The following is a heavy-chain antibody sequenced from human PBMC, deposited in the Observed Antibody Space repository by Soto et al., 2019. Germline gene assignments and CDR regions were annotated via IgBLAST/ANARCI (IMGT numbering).Heavy chain of an antibody. V-gene: IGHV1-46*03. CDR2: INPSGGST. CDR1: GYTFTSYY. Sequence: ASVKVSCKASGYTFTSYYMHWVRQAPGQGLEWMGIINPSGGSTSYAQKFQGRVTMTRDTSTSTVYMELSSLRSEDTAVYYCARDIGIAAAGLAYFDYWGQGTLVTVSS. D-gene: IGHD6-13*01. J-gene: IGHJ4*02. CDR3: ARDIGIAAAGLAYFDY.